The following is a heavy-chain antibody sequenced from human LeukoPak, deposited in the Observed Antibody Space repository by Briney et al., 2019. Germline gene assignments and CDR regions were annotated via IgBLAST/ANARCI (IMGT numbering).Heavy chain of an antibody. CDR3: AKGEKTRPFGGVIDY. J-gene: IGHJ4*02. Sequence: GGSLRLSCAASGFTFSTYLMHWVRQAPGKGLVWVSRINTDGSITTYADSVKGRFTISRDNAKNTLYLQMNSLRDEDTAVYYCAKGEKTRPFGGVIDYWGQGTLVTVSS. CDR1: GFTFSTYL. CDR2: INTDGSIT. V-gene: IGHV3-74*01. D-gene: IGHD3-16*02.